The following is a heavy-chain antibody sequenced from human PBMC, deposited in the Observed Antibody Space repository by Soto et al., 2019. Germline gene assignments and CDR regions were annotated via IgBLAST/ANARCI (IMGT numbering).Heavy chain of an antibody. CDR1: GGSFSGYY. Sequence: SETLSLTCAVYGGSFSGYYWSWIRQPPGEGLEWIGEINHSGSTNYNPSLKSRVTISVDTSKNQFSLKLSSVTAADTAVYYCARGLFRWFDPWGQGTLVTAPQ. J-gene: IGHJ5*02. CDR2: INHSGST. CDR3: ARGLFRWFDP. V-gene: IGHV4-34*01.